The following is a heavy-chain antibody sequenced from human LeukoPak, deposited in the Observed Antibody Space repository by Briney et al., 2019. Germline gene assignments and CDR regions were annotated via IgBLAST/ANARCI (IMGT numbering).Heavy chain of an antibody. J-gene: IGHJ3*02. CDR1: GFTFSSYG. Sequence: PGGSLRLSCAASGFTFSSYGMHWVRQAPGKGLEWVAVIWYDGSNKYYADSVKGRFTISRDNSKNTLYLQMNSLRAEDTAVYYCAKPITIFGNSAFDIWGQGTMVTVYS. CDR2: IWYDGSNK. V-gene: IGHV3-33*06. D-gene: IGHD3-3*01. CDR3: AKPITIFGNSAFDI.